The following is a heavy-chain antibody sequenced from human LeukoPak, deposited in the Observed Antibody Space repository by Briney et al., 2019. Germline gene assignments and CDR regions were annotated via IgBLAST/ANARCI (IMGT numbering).Heavy chain of an antibody. CDR1: GGSFSGYY. J-gene: IGHJ4*02. Sequence: PSETLSLTCAVYGGSFSGYYWSWIRQPPGKGLEWIGEINHSGSTNYNPSLKSRVTISVDTSKNQFSLKLSSVTAADTAVYYCLELVEMATRYGRGLVDYWGQGTLVTVSS. CDR3: LELVEMATRYGRGLVDY. CDR2: INHSGST. D-gene: IGHD5-24*01. V-gene: IGHV4-34*01.